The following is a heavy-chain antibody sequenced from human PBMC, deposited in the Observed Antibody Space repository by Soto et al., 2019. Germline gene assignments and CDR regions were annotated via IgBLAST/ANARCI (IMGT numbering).Heavy chain of an antibody. CDR3: ARVDSSSPGGDWFDP. V-gene: IGHV1-3*01. D-gene: IGHD6-6*01. CDR1: GYTFTSYA. CDR2: INAGNGNT. J-gene: IGHJ5*02. Sequence: ASVKVSCKASGYTFTSYAMHWVRQAPGQRLEWMGWINAGNGNTKYSQKFQGRVTITRDTSASTAYMELSSLRSEDTAVYYCARVDSSSPGGDWFDPWGQGTLVNVSS.